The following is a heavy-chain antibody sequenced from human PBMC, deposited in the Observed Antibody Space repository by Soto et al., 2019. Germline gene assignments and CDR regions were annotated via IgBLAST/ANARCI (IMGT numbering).Heavy chain of an antibody. CDR3: AKDRGYSQGFALHY. D-gene: IGHD5-18*01. CDR2: ISASGAST. Sequence: EVQLLESGGGLAQPGGSLRLSCAASGFTFSSYAMAWVRQAPGKGLEWVSGISASGASTYYADSVKGRFTISRDESKNTLFLRIYSLRAEDTALYYCAKDRGYSQGFALHYWGQGTLVTVSS. J-gene: IGHJ4*02. CDR1: GFTFSSYA. V-gene: IGHV3-23*01.